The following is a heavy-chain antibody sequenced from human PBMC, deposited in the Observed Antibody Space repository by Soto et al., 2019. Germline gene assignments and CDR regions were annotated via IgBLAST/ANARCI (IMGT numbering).Heavy chain of an antibody. CDR1: GFTFSDYY. CDR3: ARDDTGSMDV. Sequence: GGSLRLSCAASGFTFSDYYMNWIRQAPGKGLEWVSYISHSGSTIYYANSVKGRFTISRDNVKNSLYLQMNSLRAEDTAMYYCARDDTGSMDVWGQGTTVTVSS. J-gene: IGHJ6*02. CDR2: ISHSGSTI. V-gene: IGHV3-11*01. D-gene: IGHD2-8*02.